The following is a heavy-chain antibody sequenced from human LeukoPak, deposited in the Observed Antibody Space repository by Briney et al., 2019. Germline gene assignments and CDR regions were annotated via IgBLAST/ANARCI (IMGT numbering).Heavy chain of an antibody. CDR1: GGSISSSSYY. CDR2: IYYSGST. D-gene: IGHD6-6*01. J-gene: IGHJ4*02. CDR3: ARGMQLESSFDY. V-gene: IGHV4-39*07. Sequence: SETLSLTCTVSGGSISSSSYYWGWIRQPPGKGLEWIGSIYYSGSTYYNPSLKSRVTISVDTSKNQFSLKLSSVTAADTAVYYCARGMQLESSFDYWGQGTLVTVSS.